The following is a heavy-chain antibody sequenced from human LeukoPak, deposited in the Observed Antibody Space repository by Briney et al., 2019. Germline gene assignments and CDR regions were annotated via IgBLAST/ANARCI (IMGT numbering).Heavy chain of an antibody. Sequence: SQTLSLTCAVSGGSISSGGYSWSWIRQPPGKGLEWIGYIYHSGSTYYNPSLKSRVTISVDRSKSQFSLKLSSVTAADTAVYYCAREWRLNSGYCSGGSCYSRGMDVWGQGTTVTVSS. CDR3: AREWRLNSGYCSGGSCYSRGMDV. J-gene: IGHJ6*02. D-gene: IGHD2-15*01. V-gene: IGHV4-30-2*01. CDR1: GGSISSGGYS. CDR2: IYHSGST.